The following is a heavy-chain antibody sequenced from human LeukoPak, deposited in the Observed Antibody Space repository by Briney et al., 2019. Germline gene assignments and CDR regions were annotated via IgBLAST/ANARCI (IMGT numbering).Heavy chain of an antibody. D-gene: IGHD6-25*01. CDR1: GYTFTSYG. CDR2: ISAYNGNT. V-gene: IGHV1-18*01. CDR3: ARFSIAANWFDP. J-gene: IGHJ5*02. Sequence: ASVKVSCKASGYTFTSYGISWVRQAPGRGLEWMGWISAYNGNTNYAQNLQGRVTMTTDTSTSIAYMELRSLGSDDTAVYYCARFSIAANWFDPWGQGTLVTVSS.